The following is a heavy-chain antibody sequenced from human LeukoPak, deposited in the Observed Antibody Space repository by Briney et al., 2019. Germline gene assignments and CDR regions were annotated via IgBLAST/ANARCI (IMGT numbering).Heavy chain of an antibody. Sequence: PGGSLRLSCAASGFTFSSYGMHWVRQAPGKGLEWVAVISYDGSNKYYADSVKGRFTISRDNAKNSLYLQMNSLRAEDTAVYYCARKRSPGAFDIWGQGTMVTVSS. CDR2: ISYDGSNK. CDR1: GFTFSSYG. J-gene: IGHJ3*02. V-gene: IGHV3-30*03. CDR3: ARKRSPGAFDI.